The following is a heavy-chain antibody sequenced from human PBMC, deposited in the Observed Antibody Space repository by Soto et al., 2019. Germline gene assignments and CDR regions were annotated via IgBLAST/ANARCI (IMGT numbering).Heavy chain of an antibody. CDR1: GFTFSNAW. Sequence: GGSLRLSCAASGFTFSNAWMSWVRQAPGKGLEWVGRIKSKTDGGTTDYAAPVKGRFTISRDDSKNTLYLQMNSLKTEDTAVYYCTTDTGYFDWSPYRYWGQGTLVTVSS. CDR3: TTDTGYFDWSPYRY. V-gene: IGHV3-15*01. D-gene: IGHD3-9*01. CDR2: IKSKTDGGTT. J-gene: IGHJ4*02.